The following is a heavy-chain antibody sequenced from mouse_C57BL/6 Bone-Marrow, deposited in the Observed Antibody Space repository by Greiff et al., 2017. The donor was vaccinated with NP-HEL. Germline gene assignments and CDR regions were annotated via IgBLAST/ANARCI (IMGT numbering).Heavy chain of an antibody. V-gene: IGHV1-42*01. CDR3: AREELLRDYFDY. J-gene: IGHJ2*01. CDR1: GYSFTGYY. D-gene: IGHD1-1*01. CDR2: INPSTGGT. Sequence: EVQLQQSGPELVKPGASVKISCKASGYSFTGYYMNWVKQSPEKSLEWIGEINPSTGGTTYNQKFKAKATLTVDKSSSTAYMQLKSLTSEDSAGYYCAREELLRDYFDYWGQGTTLTVSS.